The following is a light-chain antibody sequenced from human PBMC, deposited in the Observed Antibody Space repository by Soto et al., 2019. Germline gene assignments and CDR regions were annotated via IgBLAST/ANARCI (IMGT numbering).Light chain of an antibody. J-gene: IGLJ2*01. CDR1: SGHSTYA. V-gene: IGLV4-69*01. CDR3: QTWGTGISQV. CDR2: LNSDGSH. Sequence: QPVLTQSPSASASLGASVKLTCTLSSGHSTYAIAWLQQQPEKGPRYLMKLNSDGSHSKGDGIPDRFSGSRSGAERYLTISSLQSEDEADYYCQTWGTGISQVFGGGTKLTVL.